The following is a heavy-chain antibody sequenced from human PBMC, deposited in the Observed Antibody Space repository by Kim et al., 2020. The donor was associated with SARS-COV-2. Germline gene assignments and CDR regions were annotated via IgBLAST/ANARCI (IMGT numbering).Heavy chain of an antibody. Sequence: SETLSLTCTVSGGSLSSSSYYWGWIRQPPGKGLEWIGYTYFSGSTNYNPSLKSRVTISVDTSKNQFSLKLSSVTAADTAVYYCARDRIGYCSSTSCSLHFDYWGQGTLVTVSS. CDR3: ARDRIGYCSSTSCSLHFDY. J-gene: IGHJ4*02. V-gene: IGHV4-61*01. CDR2: TYFSGST. D-gene: IGHD2-2*01. CDR1: GGSLSSSSYY.